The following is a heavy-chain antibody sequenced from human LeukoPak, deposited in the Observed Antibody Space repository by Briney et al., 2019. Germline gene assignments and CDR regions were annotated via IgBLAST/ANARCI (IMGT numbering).Heavy chain of an antibody. CDR2: IYYSGST. J-gene: IGHJ4*02. Sequence: AQTLSLTCTVSGGSISSYYWSWIRQPPGKGLEWIGYIYYSGSTSYNPSLKSRVTISVDTSKNQFSLKLSSVTAADTAVYYCARDRAVWGSYSTPYFDYWGQGTLVTVSS. V-gene: IGHV4-59*01. D-gene: IGHD3-16*01. CDR3: ARDRAVWGSYSTPYFDY. CDR1: GGSISSYY.